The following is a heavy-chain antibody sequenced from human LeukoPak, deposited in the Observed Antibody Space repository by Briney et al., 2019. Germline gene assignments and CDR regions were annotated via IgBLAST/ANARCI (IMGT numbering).Heavy chain of an antibody. CDR3: AREGLGTEMLKAFEY. J-gene: IGHJ4*02. D-gene: IGHD5-18*01. CDR1: GGTFSSHA. Sequence: SVKVSCKAFGGTFSSHAISWMRQAPGQGLEWMGGIIPIFGTANYAQKFQGRVTITADISTTTADLELSSLRSEDTAMYYCAREGLGTEMLKAFEYWGQGTLVTVSS. V-gene: IGHV1-69*06. CDR2: IIPIFGTA.